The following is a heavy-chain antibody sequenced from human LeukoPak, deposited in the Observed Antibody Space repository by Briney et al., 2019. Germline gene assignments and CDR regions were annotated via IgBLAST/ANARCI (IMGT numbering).Heavy chain of an antibody. CDR3: ARDEGNWFDP. V-gene: IGHV3-7*04. CDR2: IKQDGSVK. J-gene: IGHJ5*02. D-gene: IGHD3-10*01. Sequence: GGSLRLSCAASGFTFSSYWMSWVRQAPGKRLEWVANIKQDGSVKYYVDSVKGRFTISRDNAKDSLFLQMNSLRAEDTAVYYCARDEGNWFDPWGQGTLVTVSS. CDR1: GFTFSSYW.